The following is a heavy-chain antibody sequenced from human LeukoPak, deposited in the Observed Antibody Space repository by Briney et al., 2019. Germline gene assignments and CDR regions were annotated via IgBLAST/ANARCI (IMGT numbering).Heavy chain of an antibody. J-gene: IGHJ5*02. D-gene: IGHD3-10*01. V-gene: IGHV3-30-3*01. CDR3: ARDYGSGIAGWFDP. CDR2: ISYDGSNK. CDR1: GFTFSSYS. Sequence: PGGSLRLSCAASGFTFSSYSMHWVRQAPGKGLEWVAVISYDGSNKYYADSVKGRFTISRDNSKNTLYLQMNSLRAEDTAAYYCARDYGSGIAGWFDPWGQGTLVTVSS.